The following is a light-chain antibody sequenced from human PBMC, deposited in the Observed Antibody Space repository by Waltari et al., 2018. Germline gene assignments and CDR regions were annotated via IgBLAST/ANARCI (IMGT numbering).Light chain of an antibody. CDR1: SSDVGGYNY. CDR2: DVT. CDR3: CSYAGP. V-gene: IGLV2-11*01. Sequence: QSALTQPRSVSGSPGQSVAISCTGTSSDVGGYNYVSWYQQHPGKAPKLMIDDVTKRPEGVAGRSSGSKSGNTASLTISGLQADDEADYYCCSYAGPFGGGTKLTVL. J-gene: IGLJ2*01.